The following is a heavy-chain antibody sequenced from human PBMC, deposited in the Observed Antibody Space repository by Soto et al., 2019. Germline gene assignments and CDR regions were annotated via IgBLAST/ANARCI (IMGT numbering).Heavy chain of an antibody. CDR1: GGCISSSSYY. D-gene: IGHD3-3*01. CDR3: ARHVAALRFLEWFPPDYYYYYGMDV. J-gene: IGHJ6*02. Sequence: GGCISSSSYYWGWIRQPPGKGLEWIGSIYYSGSTYYNPSLKSRVTISVDTSKNQFSLKLSSVTAADTAVYYCARHVAALRFLEWFPPDYYYYYGMDVWGQGTTVTVSS. V-gene: IGHV4-39*01. CDR2: IYYSGST.